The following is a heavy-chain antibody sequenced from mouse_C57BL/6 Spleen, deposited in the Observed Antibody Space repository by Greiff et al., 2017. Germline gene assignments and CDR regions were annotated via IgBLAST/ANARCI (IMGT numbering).Heavy chain of an antibody. Sequence: QVQLQQPGAELVRPGSSVKLSCKASGYTFTSYWMDWVKQRPGQGLEWIGNIYPSDSETHYNQKFKDKATLTVDKSSITAYMQLSSLTSEDSAVYYCVYYSNYGWYFDVWGKGTTVTVSS. CDR3: VYYSNYGWYFDV. CDR1: GYTFTSYW. CDR2: IYPSDSET. V-gene: IGHV1-61*01. J-gene: IGHJ1*03. D-gene: IGHD2-5*01.